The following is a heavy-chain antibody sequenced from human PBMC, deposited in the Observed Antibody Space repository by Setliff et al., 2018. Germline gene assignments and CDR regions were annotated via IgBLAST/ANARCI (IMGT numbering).Heavy chain of an antibody. D-gene: IGHD2-15*01. CDR3: ARHKTRWQPFDP. CDR2: VHFGGDT. Sequence: SETLSLTCTVSSGSINSYYWSWVRQSPGKGLEWIGFVHFGGDTNYNPSLKSRVTMSVDTSRNQLSLKLTSVTAADTAVYYCARHKTRWQPFDPWGQGTLVTVSS. J-gene: IGHJ5*02. V-gene: IGHV4-59*08. CDR1: SGSINSYY.